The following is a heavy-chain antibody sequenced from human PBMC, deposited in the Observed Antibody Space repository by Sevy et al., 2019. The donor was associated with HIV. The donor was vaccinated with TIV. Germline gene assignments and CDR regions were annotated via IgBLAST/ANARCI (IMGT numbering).Heavy chain of an antibody. V-gene: IGHV3-30-3*01. Sequence: GGCLRLSCAASGFTFSSYAMHCVRQAPGKGLEWVAVISYDGSNKYYADSVKGRFTISRDNSKNTLYLQMNSLRSADSAVYYCARGEDDGDYVSAFDIWGQGTTVTVSS. CDR3: ARGEDDGDYVSAFDI. CDR1: GFTFSSYA. D-gene: IGHD4-17*01. J-gene: IGHJ3*02. CDR2: ISYDGSNK.